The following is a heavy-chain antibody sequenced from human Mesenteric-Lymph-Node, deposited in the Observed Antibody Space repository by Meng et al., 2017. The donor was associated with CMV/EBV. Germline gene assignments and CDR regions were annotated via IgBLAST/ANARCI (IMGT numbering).Heavy chain of an antibody. CDR3: AKCGLFGVVIWRRQYYHFDA. D-gene: IGHD3-3*01. Sequence: GESLKISCAASGFTFSNFAMSWVRQAPGKGLEWVSTISGSGGSTYYADSVKGRFTISRDNSKNTLYLHMNSLRAEDTAVYYCAKCGLFGVVIWRRQYYHFDAWGQGTLVTVSS. J-gene: IGHJ4*02. CDR1: GFTFSNFA. CDR2: ISGSGGST. V-gene: IGHV3-23*01.